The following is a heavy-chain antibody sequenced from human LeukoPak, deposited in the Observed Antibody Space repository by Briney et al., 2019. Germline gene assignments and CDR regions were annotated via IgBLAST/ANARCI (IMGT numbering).Heavy chain of an antibody. CDR2: MNPNSGNT. D-gene: IGHD3-9*01. CDR3: ARDQIPLRYFDWLLPPQNNWFDP. J-gene: IGHJ5*02. V-gene: IGHV1-8*01. Sequence: ASVKVSCKASGYTFTSYDINWVRQATGQGLEWMGWMNPNSGNTGYAQKFQGRVTMTRNTSISTAYMELSSLRSEDTAVYYCARDQIPLRYFDWLLPPQNNWFDPWGQGTLVTVSS. CDR1: GYTFTSYD.